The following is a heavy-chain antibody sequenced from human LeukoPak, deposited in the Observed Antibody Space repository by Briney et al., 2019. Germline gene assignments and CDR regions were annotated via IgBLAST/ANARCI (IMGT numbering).Heavy chain of an antibody. CDR1: GYTFTSYD. CDR2: MNPNSGNT. Sequence: ASVKVSCKASGYTFTSYDINWVRQATGQGLEWMGWMNPNSGNTGYAQKFQGRVTMTRNTSISTAYMELSSLRSKDTAVYYCARTTDSTIAGGGDYWGRGTLVTVSS. J-gene: IGHJ4*02. D-gene: IGHD6-13*01. CDR3: ARTTDSTIAGGGDY. V-gene: IGHV1-8*01.